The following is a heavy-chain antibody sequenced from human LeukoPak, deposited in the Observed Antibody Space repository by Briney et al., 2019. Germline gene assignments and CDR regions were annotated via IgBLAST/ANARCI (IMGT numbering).Heavy chain of an antibody. CDR2: ISRIGGRI. V-gene: IGHV3-23*01. Sequence: PGGSLRLSCAASGFTFTSYALAWVRQAPGKGLEWVSSISRIGGRIYYADSVKGRFTISRDNSKNTLYLQMNSLRVEDTAVYYCAIDFVGTGNFRGGDYWGQGTLVTVSS. D-gene: IGHD2-8*02. J-gene: IGHJ4*02. CDR3: AIDFVGTGNFRGGDY. CDR1: GFTFTSYA.